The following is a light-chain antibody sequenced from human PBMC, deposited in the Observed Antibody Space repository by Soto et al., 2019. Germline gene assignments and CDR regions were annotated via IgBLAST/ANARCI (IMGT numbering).Light chain of an antibody. CDR1: SGHSSYA. CDR2: LNSDGSH. Sequence: QPVLTQSPSASASLGASVKLTCTLSSGHSSYAIAWHQQQPEKGPRYLMKLNSDGSHRKGDGIPDCFSGSSSGAERYLTISSLQSEDEADYYCQTWGTGIWVFGGGTKLTVL. CDR3: QTWGTGIWV. V-gene: IGLV4-69*01. J-gene: IGLJ3*02.